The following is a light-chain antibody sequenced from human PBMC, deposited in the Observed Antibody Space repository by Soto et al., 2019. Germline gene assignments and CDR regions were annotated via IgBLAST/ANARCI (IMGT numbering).Light chain of an antibody. CDR1: QSVSNN. CDR2: GAS. J-gene: IGKJ4*01. V-gene: IGKV3D-15*01. CDR3: QQYNNWPPVT. Sequence: EIVLTQSPATLSLSPGERATLSCRASQSVSNNYLAWYQQKPGQAPRLLIYGASNRATGIPDRFSGSGSGTDFTLTISSLQSEDFAVYYCQQYNNWPPVTFGGGTKVDIK.